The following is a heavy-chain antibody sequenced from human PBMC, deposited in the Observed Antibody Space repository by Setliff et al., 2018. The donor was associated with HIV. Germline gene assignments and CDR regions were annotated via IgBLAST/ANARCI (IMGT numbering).Heavy chain of an antibody. Sequence: ASVKVSCKASGCTFTSYYIYWVRQAPGQGLEWMGIINPTGGKTNYAQKFQGRVTMTRNTSISTAYMELISLTSDDTAIYFCARGLRAYLGYWGQGTLVTVSS. CDR3: ARGLRAYLGY. J-gene: IGHJ4*02. CDR2: INPTGGKT. CDR1: GCTFTSYY. V-gene: IGHV1-46*01. D-gene: IGHD1-26*01.